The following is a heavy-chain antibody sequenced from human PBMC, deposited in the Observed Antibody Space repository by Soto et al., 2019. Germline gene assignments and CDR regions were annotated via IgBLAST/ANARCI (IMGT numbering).Heavy chain of an antibody. Sequence: QLQLQESGSGLVKPSQTLSLTCAVSGGSISSGNSYAWSWIRQPPGKGLEWIGSISHTGRTSYNPSLKGRVTMSVDKSKNQFPLKLSSVTAADMAVYYCARAVAPYLGTWFDPWGQGSLVIGSS. CDR3: ARAVAPYLGTWFDP. CDR1: GGSISSGNSYA. J-gene: IGHJ5*02. CDR2: ISHTGRT. V-gene: IGHV4-30-2*01. D-gene: IGHD3-16*01.